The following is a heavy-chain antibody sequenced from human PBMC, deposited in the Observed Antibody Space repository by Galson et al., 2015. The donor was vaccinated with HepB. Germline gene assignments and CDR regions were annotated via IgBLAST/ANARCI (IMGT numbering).Heavy chain of an antibody. Sequence: SLRLSCAASGLSFNSYAMHWVRQAPGKGLEWVAVISYVPTDKYYADFVKGRFTISRDNSRNTVFLQMNNLRGEDTAVYYCASGGAGPGYWGQGTLVTVSS. J-gene: IGHJ4*02. CDR2: ISYVPTDK. V-gene: IGHV3-30-3*01. CDR3: ASGGAGPGY. CDR1: GLSFNSYA. D-gene: IGHD1-14*01.